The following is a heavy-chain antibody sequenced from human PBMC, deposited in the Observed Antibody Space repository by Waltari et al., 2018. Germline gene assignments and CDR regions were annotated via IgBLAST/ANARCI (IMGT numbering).Heavy chain of an antibody. Sequence: EVQLVESGGGLVQPGGSLSLACAARGFRLSNYWMGWVRQAPGKGLEWMANIKTDGGEEYYVDSVRGRFTISRDNAKNLLFLQMNSLRPEDTAVYYCARDQWFGFDIWGQGTMVTVSS. J-gene: IGHJ3*02. CDR1: GFRLSNYW. V-gene: IGHV3-7*01. D-gene: IGHD3-22*01. CDR2: IKTDGGEE. CDR3: ARDQWFGFDI.